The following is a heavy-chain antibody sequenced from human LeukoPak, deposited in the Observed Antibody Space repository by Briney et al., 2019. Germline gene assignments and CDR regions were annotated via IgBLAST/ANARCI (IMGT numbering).Heavy chain of an antibody. V-gene: IGHV3-53*01. CDR3: VKEYGAYPNNWFDP. J-gene: IGHJ5*02. Sequence: GGSLRLSCAASGFTVPFNYMSWVRQAPGKGLEWVSVVYDGGSKAYADSVKGRFTISSDSSINTLYLQMNSLRAEDTAVYYCVKEYGAYPNNWFDPWGQGTLVTVSS. CDR2: VYDGGSK. CDR1: GFTVPFNY. D-gene: IGHD4/OR15-4a*01.